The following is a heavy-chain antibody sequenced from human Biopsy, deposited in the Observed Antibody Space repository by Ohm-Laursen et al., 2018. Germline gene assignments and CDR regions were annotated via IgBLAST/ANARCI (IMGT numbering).Heavy chain of an antibody. CDR1: GGSISSYY. J-gene: IGHJ2*01. D-gene: IGHD1-26*01. Sequence: SETLSLTCTVSGGSISSYYWNWIRQPAGKGLEWIGRIYTTGSTNYNPSLKSRVTISVDTSMNHLSLRLTSVTAADTAVYYCARHAPSYSGSYWRYFDLWGRGTLVTVPS. CDR2: IYTTGST. V-gene: IGHV4-4*07. CDR3: ARHAPSYSGSYWRYFDL.